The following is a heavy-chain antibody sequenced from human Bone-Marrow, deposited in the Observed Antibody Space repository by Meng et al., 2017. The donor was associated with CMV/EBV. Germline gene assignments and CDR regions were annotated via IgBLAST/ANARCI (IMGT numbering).Heavy chain of an antibody. CDR2: ISYDGSNK. D-gene: IGHD6-25*01. V-gene: IGHV3-30*04. CDR3: ARYGGIAATREYYYYGMDV. CDR1: GFTFSSYA. Sequence: GGSLRSPCAAFGFTFSSYAMHWVRQAPGKGLEWVAVISYDGSNKYYADSVKGRFTIARDNSKNTLYLQMNSLRAEDTAVYYCARYGGIAATREYYYYGMDVWGQGTTVTVSS. J-gene: IGHJ6*02.